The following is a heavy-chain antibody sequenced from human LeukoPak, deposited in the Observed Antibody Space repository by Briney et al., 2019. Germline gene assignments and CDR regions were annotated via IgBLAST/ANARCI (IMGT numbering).Heavy chain of an antibody. CDR3: ASLSSSGWQIDY. D-gene: IGHD6-19*01. Sequence: PGGSLRLSCAASGFTFGRHWMSWVRQAPGKGLEWVAHMNQGGSETTNVDSVKGRFTISRDDAKNLVFLQMNSLRVEDTAVYYCASLSSSGWQIDYWGQGTPVTVSS. CDR1: GFTFGRHW. J-gene: IGHJ4*02. V-gene: IGHV3-7*01. CDR2: MNQGGSET.